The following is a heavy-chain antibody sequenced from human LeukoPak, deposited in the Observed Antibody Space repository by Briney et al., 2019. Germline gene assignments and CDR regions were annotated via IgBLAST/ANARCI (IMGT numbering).Heavy chain of an antibody. D-gene: IGHD3-22*01. J-gene: IGHJ4*02. V-gene: IGHV3-30*18. Sequence: PGRSLRLSCAASGFTFSSYGMHWVRQVPGKGLEWVAVISYDGSNKYYADSVKGRFTISRDNSKNTLYLQMNSLRAEDTAVYYCAKLCGGYYDSSGYYPRQLDYWGQGTLVTVSS. CDR1: GFTFSSYG. CDR3: AKLCGGYYDSSGYYPRQLDY. CDR2: ISYDGSNK.